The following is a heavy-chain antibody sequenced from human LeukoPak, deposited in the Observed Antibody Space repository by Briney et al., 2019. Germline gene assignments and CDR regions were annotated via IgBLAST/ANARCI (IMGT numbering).Heavy chain of an antibody. CDR3: ARRGQSSSWYEGFDP. J-gene: IGHJ5*02. V-gene: IGHV5-51*01. Sequence: GESMKISCKCSGYSFTSYWIGWVRQMPGKGLEWMGIIYPGDSDTRYSPSFQGQVTISADKSISTAYLQWSSPKASDTAMYYCARRGQSSSWYEGFDPWGQGTLVTVSS. CDR2: IYPGDSDT. CDR1: GYSFTSYW. D-gene: IGHD6-13*01.